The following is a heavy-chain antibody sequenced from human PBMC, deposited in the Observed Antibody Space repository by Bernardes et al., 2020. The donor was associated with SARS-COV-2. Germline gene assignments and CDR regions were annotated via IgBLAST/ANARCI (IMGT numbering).Heavy chain of an antibody. CDR2: IHYSGST. J-gene: IGHJ4*02. CDR1: GGSISSYY. D-gene: IGHD3-9*01. CDR3: ARALSFDY. Sequence: SETLSLTCTVSGGSISSYYWSWIRQPPGKGLEWIGYIHYSGSTNYNPSLKSRVTISVDTSKNQVSLKMRSVTAADTAVYYCARALSFDYWGQGTLVTVSS. V-gene: IGHV4-59*01.